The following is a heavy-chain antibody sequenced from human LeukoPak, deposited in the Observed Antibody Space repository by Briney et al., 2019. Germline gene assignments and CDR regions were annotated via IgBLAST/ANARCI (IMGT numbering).Heavy chain of an antibody. D-gene: IGHD4-17*01. CDR3: AREGPGDYTPLDY. Sequence: AISSNGGSTYYANSVKGRFTISRDNSKNTLYLQMGSLRAEDMAVYYCAREGPGDYTPLDYWGQGTLVTVSS. CDR2: ISSNGGST. J-gene: IGHJ4*02. V-gene: IGHV3-64*01.